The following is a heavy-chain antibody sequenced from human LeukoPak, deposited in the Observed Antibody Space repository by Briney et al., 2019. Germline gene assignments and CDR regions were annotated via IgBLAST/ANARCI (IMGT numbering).Heavy chain of an antibody. V-gene: IGHV3-7*01. CDR3: ARYSGYDDEGEYFDY. D-gene: IGHD5-12*01. CDR2: IKQDGSEK. J-gene: IGHJ4*02. CDR1: GFTFSSYW. Sequence: GGSLRLSCAASGFTFSSYWTSRVRQAPGKGLEWVANIKQDGSEKYYVDSVKGRFTISRDNAKNSLYLQMNSLRAEDTAVYYCARYSGYDDEGEYFDYWGRGTLVTVSS.